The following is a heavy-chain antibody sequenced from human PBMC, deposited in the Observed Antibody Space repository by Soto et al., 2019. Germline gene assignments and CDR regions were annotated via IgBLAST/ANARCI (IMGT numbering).Heavy chain of an antibody. CDR1: GFSFLSYA. CDR3: AKIEMGWFAH. Sequence: GGSLRLSCTGSGFSFLSYAMSWVRQAPGKGLEWVSTISGSGGHTYYADSVKGRFVVSRDNDKNTVYLHMSSLTGEDTAGYFGAKIEMGWFAHWGQGTQVTAPQ. CDR2: ISGSGGHT. D-gene: IGHD2-8*01. V-gene: IGHV3-23*01. J-gene: IGHJ5*02.